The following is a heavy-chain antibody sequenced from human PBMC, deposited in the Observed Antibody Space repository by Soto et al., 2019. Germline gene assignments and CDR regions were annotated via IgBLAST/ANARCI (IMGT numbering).Heavy chain of an antibody. V-gene: IGHV3-21*01. CDR1: GMRFSSSS. J-gene: IGHJ4*02. Sequence: PGGSRRLSCADYGMRFSSSSVNWVRQAPGKGLEWVSSISSSSSYIYYADSVKGRFTISRDNAKNSLYLQMNSLRAEDTAVYYCARDTYDSSGYYCPFDYWGQGT. CDR2: ISSSSSYI. CDR3: ARDTYDSSGYYCPFDY. D-gene: IGHD3-22*01.